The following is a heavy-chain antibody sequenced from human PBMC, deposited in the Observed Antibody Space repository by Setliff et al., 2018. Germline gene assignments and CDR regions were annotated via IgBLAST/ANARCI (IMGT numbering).Heavy chain of an antibody. CDR1: GSTFSNYG. V-gene: IGHV3-33*01. CDR3: ARNWVTAQHYYYGMDV. CDR2: IWNDGSNK. Sequence: GGSLRLSCVASGSTFSNYGIHWVRQAPGKGLEWVALIWNDGSNKFYGDSVRGRFTISRDNSKSTLYLQMDSLRAEDAAIYYCARNWVTAQHYYYGMDVWGQGTTVTVSS. D-gene: IGHD2-21*02. J-gene: IGHJ6*02.